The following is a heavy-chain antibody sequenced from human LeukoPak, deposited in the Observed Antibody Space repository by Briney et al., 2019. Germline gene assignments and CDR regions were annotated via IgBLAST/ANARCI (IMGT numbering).Heavy chain of an antibody. D-gene: IGHD2-15*01. J-gene: IGHJ4*02. V-gene: IGHV3-23*01. CDR1: GFIFSTYI. CDR2: ISGTVSTT. Sequence: GGSLRLSCAASGFIFSTYIMNWVRQAPGKGLEWASTISGTVSTTYYADSVKGRFTISRDNFKNTLYLQMNSLRAEDTAVYYCAKGTPGIELPDYWGQGTLVTVSS. CDR3: AKGTPGIELPDY.